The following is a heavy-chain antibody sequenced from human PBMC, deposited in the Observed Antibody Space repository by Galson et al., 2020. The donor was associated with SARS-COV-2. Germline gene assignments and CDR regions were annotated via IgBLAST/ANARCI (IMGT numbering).Heavy chain of an antibody. D-gene: IGHD4-17*01. CDR1: GGSISSYY. J-gene: IGHJ2*01. V-gene: IGHV4-59*13. CDR2: IYYSGST. CDR3: ARATVTTEYFDL. Sequence: SETLSLTCTVSGGSISSYYWSWIRQPPGKGLEWIGYIYYSGSTNYNPSLKSRVTISVDTSKNQFSLKLSSVTAADTAVYYCARATVTTEYFDLWGRGTLVTVSS.